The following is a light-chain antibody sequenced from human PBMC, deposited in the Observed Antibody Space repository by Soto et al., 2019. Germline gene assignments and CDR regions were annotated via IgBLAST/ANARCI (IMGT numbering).Light chain of an antibody. Sequence: DVVITQSPLSLPVTLGQPASISCRSSQSLVYSDGNTYLSWFQLRPGQSPRRLIYKVSNRDSGVPDRFSGSGSATDFTLKISRVEADDVGVYYCMQGTHWPPVTFGQGTKVDIK. CDR1: QSLVYSDGNTY. CDR2: KVS. CDR3: MQGTHWPPVT. V-gene: IGKV2-30*01. J-gene: IGKJ1*01.